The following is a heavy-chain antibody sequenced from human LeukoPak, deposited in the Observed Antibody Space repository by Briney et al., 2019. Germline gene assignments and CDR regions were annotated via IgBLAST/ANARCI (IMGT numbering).Heavy chain of an antibody. D-gene: IGHD2-2*01. CDR3: AKGAVPAALYYYYYYMDV. V-gene: IGHV3-23*01. CDR1: GSTFSSYA. Sequence: GGSLRLSCAASGSTFSSYAMSWVRQAPGKGLEWVSAISGSGGSTYYADSVKGRFTTSRDNSKNTLYLQMNSLRAEDTAVYYCAKGAVPAALYYYYYYMDVWGKGTTVTVSS. CDR2: ISGSGGST. J-gene: IGHJ6*03.